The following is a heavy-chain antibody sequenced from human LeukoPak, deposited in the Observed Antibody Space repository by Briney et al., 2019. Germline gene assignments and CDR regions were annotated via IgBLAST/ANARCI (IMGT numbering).Heavy chain of an antibody. V-gene: IGHV3-74*01. J-gene: IGHJ3*01. CDR3: AREMGSSSYVLDV. CDR2: TNKEGTGT. D-gene: IGHD2-2*01. Sequence: GGSLRPSCAASGFTFSSYWMSWVRQAPGKGLMWVSRTNKEGTGTTYADSVRGRFTISRDNAKNTLLLQVNSLRAEDTGVYYCAREMGSSSYVLDVWGQGTMVTVSS. CDR1: GFTFSSYW.